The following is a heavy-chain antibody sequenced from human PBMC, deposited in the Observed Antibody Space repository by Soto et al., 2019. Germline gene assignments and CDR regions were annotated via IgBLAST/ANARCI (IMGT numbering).Heavy chain of an antibody. CDR2: IKQDGSEK. CDR3: ARMSCSSTSCYTDYYYGMDV. J-gene: IGHJ6*02. Sequence: SGGSLRLSCAASGFTFSSYWMSWVRQAPGKGLEWVANIKQDGSEKYYVDSVKGRFTISRDNAKNSLYLQMNSLRAEDTAVYYCARMSCSSTSCYTDYYYGMDVWGQGTTVTVSS. D-gene: IGHD2-2*02. V-gene: IGHV3-7*03. CDR1: GFTFSSYW.